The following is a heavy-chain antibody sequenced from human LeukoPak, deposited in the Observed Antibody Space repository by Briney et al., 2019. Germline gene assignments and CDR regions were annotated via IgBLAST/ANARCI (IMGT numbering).Heavy chain of an antibody. D-gene: IGHD6-13*01. CDR1: GYTFTSYA. J-gene: IGHJ5*02. CDR3: ARERPISIAAVGDWFDP. V-gene: IGHV7-4-1*02. CDR2: INTNTGNP. Sequence: ASVKVSFKASGYTFTSYAMNWVRQAPGQGLEWMGWINTNTGNPTYAHGFTGRFVFSLDTSVSTAYLQISSLKAEDTAVYYCARERPISIAAVGDWFDPWGQGTLVTVSS.